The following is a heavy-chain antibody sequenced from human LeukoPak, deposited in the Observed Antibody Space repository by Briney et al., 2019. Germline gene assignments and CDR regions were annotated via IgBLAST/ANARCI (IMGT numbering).Heavy chain of an antibody. CDR2: ISSSSSYI. D-gene: IGHD3-22*01. V-gene: IGHV3-21*01. CDR3: ARGNYYDSSGYSYYYGMDV. CDR1: GFTFSSYS. J-gene: IGHJ6*02. Sequence: PGGSLRLFCAASGFTFSSYSMNWVRQAPGKGLEWVSSISSSSSYIYYADSVKGRFTISRDNAKNSLYLQMNSLRAEDTAVYYCARGNYYDSSGYSYYYGMDVWGQGTTVTVSS.